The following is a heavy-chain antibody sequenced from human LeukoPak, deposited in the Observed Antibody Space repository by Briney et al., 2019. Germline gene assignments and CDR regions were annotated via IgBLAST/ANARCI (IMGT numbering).Heavy chain of an antibody. CDR2: ISGSGGST. D-gene: IGHD2-15*01. CDR3: ASLIIVVVAAKGGAFDY. Sequence: GGSLRLSCAASGFTFSSYGMSWVRQAPGKGLEWVSAISGSGGSTYYADSVKGRFTISRDNSKNTLYLQMNSLRAEDTAVYYCASLIIVVVAAKGGAFDYWGQGTLVTVSS. J-gene: IGHJ4*02. V-gene: IGHV3-23*01. CDR1: GFTFSSYG.